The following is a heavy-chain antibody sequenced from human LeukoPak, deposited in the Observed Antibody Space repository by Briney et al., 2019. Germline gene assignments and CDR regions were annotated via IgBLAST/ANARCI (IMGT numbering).Heavy chain of an antibody. J-gene: IGHJ6*02. CDR3: ARVDTAMVSYYYYYGMDV. D-gene: IGHD5-18*01. V-gene: IGHV3-30*04. Sequence: GGSLRLSCAASGFTFSSYAMHWVRQAPGKGLEWVAVISYDGSNKYYADSVKGRFTISRDNSKNTLYLQVNSLRAEDTAVYYCARVDTAMVSYYYYYGMDVWGQGTTVTVSS. CDR2: ISYDGSNK. CDR1: GFTFSSYA.